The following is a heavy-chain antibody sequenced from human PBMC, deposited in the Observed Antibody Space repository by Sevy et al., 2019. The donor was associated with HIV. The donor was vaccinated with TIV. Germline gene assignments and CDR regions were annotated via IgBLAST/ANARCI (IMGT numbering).Heavy chain of an antibody. D-gene: IGHD1-26*01. CDR1: GGSFSGYY. J-gene: IGHJ5*02. CDR3: ARRGLWWELLRWFDP. Sequence: SETLSLTCAVYGGSFSGYYWSWIRQPPGKGLEWIGEINHSGSTNYNPSLKSRVTISVDTSKNQFSLKLSSVTAADTAVYYCARRGLWWELLRWFDPWGQGTLVTVSS. V-gene: IGHV4-34*01. CDR2: INHSGST.